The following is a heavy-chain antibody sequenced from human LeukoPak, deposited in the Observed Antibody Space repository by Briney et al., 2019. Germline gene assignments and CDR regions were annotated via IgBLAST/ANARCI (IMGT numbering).Heavy chain of an antibody. V-gene: IGHV3-23*01. D-gene: IGHD2-2*01. Sequence: GGSLRLSCAASGFTFSSYAISWVRQAPGKGLEWVSTISGSGDSTYYADSVKGRFTISRDNSKNTLHLQMNSLRAEDTAVYSCAKGRSGVSSAAINYWGQGNLATVSS. CDR1: GFTFSSYA. J-gene: IGHJ4*02. CDR2: ISGSGDST. CDR3: AKGRSGVSSAAINY.